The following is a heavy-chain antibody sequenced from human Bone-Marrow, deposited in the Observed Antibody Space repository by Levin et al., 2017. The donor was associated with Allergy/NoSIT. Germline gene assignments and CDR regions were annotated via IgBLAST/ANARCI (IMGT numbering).Heavy chain of an antibody. Sequence: PGESLKISCKASGGTFSSFGFSWVRQAPGQGLEWVGGIIPIFGTANTAQKFQGRVTISADKSTSTAYMELSSLRSEDTAVYYCATATEGRYSSDWYLAYWGQGTLVTVSS. CDR3: ATATEGRYSSDWYLAY. V-gene: IGHV1-69*06. D-gene: IGHD6-19*01. J-gene: IGHJ4*02. CDR1: GGTFSSFG. CDR2: IIPIFGTA.